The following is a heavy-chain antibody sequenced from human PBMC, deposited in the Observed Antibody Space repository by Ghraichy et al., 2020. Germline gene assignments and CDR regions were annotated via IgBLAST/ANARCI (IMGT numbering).Heavy chain of an antibody. CDR2: IYYSGST. V-gene: IGHV4-59*01. Sequence: SETLSLTCTVSGGSISSYYWSWIRQPPGKGLEWIGYIYYSGSTNYNPSLKSRVTISVDTSKNQFSLKLSSVTAADTAVYYCAGQWLAMNDAFDIWGQGTMVTVSS. J-gene: IGHJ3*02. D-gene: IGHD6-19*01. CDR1: GGSISSYY. CDR3: AGQWLAMNDAFDI.